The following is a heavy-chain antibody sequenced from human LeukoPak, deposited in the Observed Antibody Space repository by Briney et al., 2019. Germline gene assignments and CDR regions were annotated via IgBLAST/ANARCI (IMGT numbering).Heavy chain of an antibody. CDR3: ARSPWGGGYALDY. V-gene: IGHV4-59*01. D-gene: IGHD5-12*01. J-gene: IGHJ4*02. CDR1: GGSISSYY. CDR2: IYYSGST. Sequence: PSETLSLTCTVSGGSISSYYWSWIRQPPGKGLEWIGYIYYSGSTNYNPSLKSRVTISVDTSKNQFSLKLSSVTAADTAVYHCARSPWGGGYALDYWGQGTLVTVSS.